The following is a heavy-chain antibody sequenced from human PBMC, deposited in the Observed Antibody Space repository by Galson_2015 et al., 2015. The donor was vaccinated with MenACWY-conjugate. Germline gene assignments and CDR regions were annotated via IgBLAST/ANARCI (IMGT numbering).Heavy chain of an antibody. CDR3: AAWGRFAY. V-gene: IGHV5-51*01. CDR1: GYSFTTYW. D-gene: IGHD7-27*01. J-gene: IGHJ4*02. CDR2: IYPGDSDT. Sequence: QSGAVVKKPGESLKISCKTSGYSFTTYWIGWVRQMPGKGLEWMGVIYPGDSDTRYSPSFRGQVTISADKSISTAYLQWSSLKASDTAVYYCAAWGRFAYWGQGIMVTVSA.